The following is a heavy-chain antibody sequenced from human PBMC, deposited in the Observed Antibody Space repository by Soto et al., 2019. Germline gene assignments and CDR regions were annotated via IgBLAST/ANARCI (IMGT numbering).Heavy chain of an antibody. CDR2: VSHDGRNT. CDR1: GFTVSDYV. D-gene: IGHD6-19*01. V-gene: IGHV3-30*18. Sequence: VQLEESGGGVVQPGRSLRLSCAASGFTVSDYVMHWVRQAPGKGLEWVAVVSHDGRNTHYADSVKGRFTISRDSSKNTVSLEMTSLRAEDTAVYYCAKGGRQWQVTSDFNYWGQGALVTVSS. CDR3: AKGGRQWQVTSDFNY. J-gene: IGHJ4*02.